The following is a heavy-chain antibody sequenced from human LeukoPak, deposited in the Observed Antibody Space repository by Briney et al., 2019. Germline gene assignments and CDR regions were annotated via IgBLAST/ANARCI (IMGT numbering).Heavy chain of an antibody. CDR3: ARGFETISFDY. V-gene: IGHV4-61*02. D-gene: IGHD3-3*02. J-gene: IGHJ4*02. CDR2: IYTSGST. CDR1: GDSIKNLAYF. Sequence: PSQTLSLTCTVSGDSIKNLAYFWSWIRQPAGKGPEWIGRIYTSGSTNYSPSLESRVTISIDTSKNQVSLDLNPVTAADTAVYYCARGFETISFDYWGQGALVTVSS.